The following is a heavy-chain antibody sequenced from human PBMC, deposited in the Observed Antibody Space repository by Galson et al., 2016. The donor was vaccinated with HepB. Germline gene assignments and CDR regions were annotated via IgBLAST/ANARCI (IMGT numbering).Heavy chain of an antibody. CDR1: GFTFSNYA. J-gene: IGHJ4*02. V-gene: IGHV3-30*04. CDR2: ISYEGSNE. Sequence: SLRLSCAASGFTFSNYAMHWVRQAPGRGLEWVAVISYEGSNEYYADSVKGRFTVSRDNSKHTLYLQMNSLRPEDTAVYYCARGATPFGNGYYNVGYWGQGTLVTVSS. CDR3: ARGATPFGNGYYNVGY. D-gene: IGHD3-3*01.